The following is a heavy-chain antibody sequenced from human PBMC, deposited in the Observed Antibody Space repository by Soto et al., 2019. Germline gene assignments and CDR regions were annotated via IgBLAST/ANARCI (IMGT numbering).Heavy chain of an antibody. CDR1: GFTFSNYA. J-gene: IGHJ4*02. D-gene: IGHD5-18*01. V-gene: IGHV3-64*01. Sequence: EVQLVESGGTSVQPGGSLRLSCAASGFTFSNYAMHWVRQAPGKGLEYVSAISSNGGSTYYANSVQGRFTISRDNSKNTLYLQMGSLRAEDMAVYYCAREFEYSYGVDYWGQGTLVTVSS. CDR3: AREFEYSYGVDY. CDR2: ISSNGGST.